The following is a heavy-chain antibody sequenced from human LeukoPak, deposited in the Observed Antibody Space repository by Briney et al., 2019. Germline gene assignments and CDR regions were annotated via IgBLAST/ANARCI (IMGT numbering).Heavy chain of an antibody. V-gene: IGHV3-23*01. Sequence: GGSLRLSCAASGFTFSSYWMHWVRQTPGKGLEWVSSIFPSGGEVHYADSVRGRFTISRDNSKSTLSLQMNSLRAEDTAIYYCATYRQVLLPFESWGQGTLVTVSS. D-gene: IGHD2-8*02. CDR3: ATYRQVLLPFES. CDR1: GFTFSSYW. CDR2: IFPSGGEV. J-gene: IGHJ4*02.